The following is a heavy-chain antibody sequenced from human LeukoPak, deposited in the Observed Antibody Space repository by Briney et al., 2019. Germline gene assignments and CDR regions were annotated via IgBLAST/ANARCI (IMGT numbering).Heavy chain of an antibody. Sequence: ASVKFSCKASGYTFTSYGISWVRQAPGQGLQWMGGITTYNGNTNYAQNLQGRVTMTTDTSTSTAYMELRNLISDDTAVYFCARESSFDYWGQGTLVTVSS. CDR3: ARESSFDY. D-gene: IGHD6-6*01. V-gene: IGHV1-18*01. CDR1: GYTFTSYG. J-gene: IGHJ4*02. CDR2: ITTYNGNT.